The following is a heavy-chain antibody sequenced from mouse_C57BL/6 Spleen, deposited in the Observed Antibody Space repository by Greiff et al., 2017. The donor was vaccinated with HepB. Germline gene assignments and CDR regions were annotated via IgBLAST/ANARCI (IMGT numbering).Heavy chain of an antibody. D-gene: IGHD1-1*01. V-gene: IGHV1-64*01. CDR1: GYTFTSYW. CDR3: AREVRGSSYRYFDV. Sequence: QVQLQQPGAELVKPGASVKLSCKASGYTFTSYWMHWVKQRPGQGLEWIGMIHPNSGSTNYNEKFKSKATLTVDKSSSTAYMQLSSLTSEDSAVYYCAREVRGSSYRYFDVWGTGTTVTVSS. CDR2: IHPNSGST. J-gene: IGHJ1*03.